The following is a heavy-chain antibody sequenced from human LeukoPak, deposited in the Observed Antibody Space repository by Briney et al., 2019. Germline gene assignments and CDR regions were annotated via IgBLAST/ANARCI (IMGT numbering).Heavy chain of an antibody. J-gene: IGHJ5*02. D-gene: IGHD6-13*01. V-gene: IGHV3-7*01. Sequence: GGSLRLSCAASGFTFSRYWMSWVRQVPGKELEWVANIKQDGSEKYYVDSVKGRFTISRDNAKNSLYLQMNSLRAEDTAVYYCARDSGSSWYCCADHWGQGTLVTVSS. CDR3: ARDSGSSWYCCADH. CDR1: GFTFSRYW. CDR2: IKQDGSEK.